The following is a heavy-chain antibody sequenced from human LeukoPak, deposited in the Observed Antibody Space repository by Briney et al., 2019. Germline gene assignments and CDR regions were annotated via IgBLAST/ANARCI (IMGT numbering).Heavy chain of an antibody. CDR2: ISGSGYST. CDR3: AKGLSGWNYFDY. J-gene: IGHJ4*02. V-gene: IGHV3-23*01. CDR1: GFTFSNYA. D-gene: IGHD6-19*01. Sequence: GGSLRLSCAASGFTFSNYAMSCVRQAPGKGLEWVSGISGSGYSTYYADSVKGRFTISRDNSKNTLYLQMNSLRAEDTAIYYCAKGLSGWNYFDYWGQGTLVTVSS.